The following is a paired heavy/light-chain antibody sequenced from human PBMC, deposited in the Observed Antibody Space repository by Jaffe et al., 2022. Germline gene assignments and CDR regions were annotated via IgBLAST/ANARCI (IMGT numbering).Light chain of an antibody. CDR2: DVS. J-gene: IGKJ5*01. V-gene: IGKV1-16*02. CDR3: YQYDSYPIT. CDR1: QGISNL. Sequence: DVQMTQSPSSLSASVGDTVTIACRASQGISNLLAWVQQKPGKAPKSLIYDVSILGTGVPSKFSGSGSGTYFTLTISSLLPEDFATYYCYQYDSYPITFGQGTRLEIK.
Heavy chain of an antibody. V-gene: IGHV4-4*02. CDR3: ARRGGYATDTTWRFNYFDS. D-gene: IGHD2-15*01. J-gene: IGHJ4*02. CDR2: IHHSGST. CDR1: SGYITTSHF. Sequence: QVQLQESGPGLVKPSGTLSLTCTVSSGYITTSHFWSWIRQPPGKGLEWIGEIHHSGSTNYSPALKSRVTILVDKATNQFSLSLNSVTAADTAIYFCARRGGYATDTTWRFNYFDSWGLGTLVTVSS.